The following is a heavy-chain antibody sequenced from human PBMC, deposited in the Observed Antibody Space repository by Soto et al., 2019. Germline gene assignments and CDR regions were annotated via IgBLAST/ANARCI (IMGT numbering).Heavy chain of an antibody. CDR2: ISIGGTTI. CDR1: GFIFSSYN. D-gene: IGHD3-22*01. CDR3: ARGNYHDRSGYYVDY. J-gene: IGHJ4*02. V-gene: IGHV3-48*04. Sequence: PGGSLRLSCAASGFIFSSYNMNWVRQAPGKGLEWVSHISIGGTTIDYADSVKGRFTISRDNAENSLYLQMNSLRAEDTAVYFCARGNYHDRSGYYVDYWGQGTLVTVSS.